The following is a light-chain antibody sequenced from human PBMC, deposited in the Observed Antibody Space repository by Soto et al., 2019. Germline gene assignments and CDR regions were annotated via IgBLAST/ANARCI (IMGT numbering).Light chain of an antibody. Sequence: QSALTQPASVSGSPGQSITISCTGTSSDVGGYNYVSWYQHHPGKAPKLMIYAVSHRPSGVSNRFSGFKSGNTASLTISGLQAEDEADYFCTSYTSISTLVFGAGTKVTVL. CDR2: AVS. J-gene: IGLJ1*01. V-gene: IGLV2-14*03. CDR1: SSDVGGYNY. CDR3: TSYTSISTLV.